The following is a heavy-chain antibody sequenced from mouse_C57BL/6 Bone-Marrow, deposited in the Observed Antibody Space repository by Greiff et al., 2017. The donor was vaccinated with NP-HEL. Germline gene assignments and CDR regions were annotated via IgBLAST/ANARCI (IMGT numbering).Heavy chain of an antibody. CDR1: GFAFSDHG. V-gene: IGHV5-15*01. CDR2: ISNLAYSI. D-gene: IGHD2-3*01. CDR3: ARLDDGYYACAY. Sequence: EVKLMESGGGLVQPGGSLKLSCAASGFAFSDHGMAWVRQAPRKGPEWVAFISNLAYSIYYADTVTGRFPISRENAKNTLYLEMSSLRSEDTAMYYCARLDDGYYACAYWGQGTLVTVSA. J-gene: IGHJ3*01.